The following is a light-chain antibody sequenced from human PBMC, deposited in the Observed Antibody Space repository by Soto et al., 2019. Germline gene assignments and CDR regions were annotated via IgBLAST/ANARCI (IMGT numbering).Light chain of an antibody. CDR3: QQSYRA. CDR2: AAS. J-gene: IGKJ1*01. CDR1: QSISSY. V-gene: IGKV1-39*01. Sequence: LQMTQSPSSLSASVGDRVTITCRASQSISSYLNWYQQKPGKAPKLLIYAASSLQSGVPSRFSGSGSGTDFTLTISSLQPEDFATYYCQQSYRAFGQGTKVDIK.